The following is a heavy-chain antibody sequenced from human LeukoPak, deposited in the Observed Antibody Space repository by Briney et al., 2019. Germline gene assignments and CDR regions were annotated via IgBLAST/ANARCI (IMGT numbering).Heavy chain of an antibody. V-gene: IGHV3-23*01. J-gene: IGHJ5*02. D-gene: IGHD3-22*01. CDR2: ISGSGGST. CDR1: AFTVSSYA. Sequence: GGSLRLSCAASAFTVSSYAISWVRQAPGKGLEWASAISGSGGSTYYADSVKGRFTISRDNSKNTLYLQMNSLRAEDTAVYYCAKDKMIVVVMWFDPWGQATLVTVSS. CDR3: AKDKMIVVVMWFDP.